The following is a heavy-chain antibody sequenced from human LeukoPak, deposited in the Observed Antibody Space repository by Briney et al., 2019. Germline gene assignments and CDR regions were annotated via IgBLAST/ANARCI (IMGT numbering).Heavy chain of an antibody. J-gene: IGHJ3*02. CDR1: GGTFSSYA. CDR2: IIPIFGTA. CDR3: ARWEDYGDYGGDGAFDI. D-gene: IGHD4-17*01. Sequence: ASVKVSCKASGGTFSSYAISWVRQAPGQGLERMGGIIPIFGTANYAQKFQGRVTITADESTSTAYMELSSLRSEDTAVYYCARWEDYGDYGGDGAFDIWGQGTMVTVSS. V-gene: IGHV1-69*01.